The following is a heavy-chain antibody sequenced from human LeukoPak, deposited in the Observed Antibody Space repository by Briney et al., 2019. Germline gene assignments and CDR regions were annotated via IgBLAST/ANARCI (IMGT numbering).Heavy chain of an antibody. J-gene: IGHJ4*02. D-gene: IGHD6-13*01. Sequence: SVKVSCKASGGTFSSYAISWVRQAPGQGLEWMGGIIPIFGTANYAQKFQGRVTITADESTSTAYMELSSLRSEDTAVYYCASSAQQLVFFAGSDYWGQGTLVTVSS. CDR3: ASSAQQLVFFAGSDY. V-gene: IGHV1-69*13. CDR2: IIPIFGTA. CDR1: GGTFSSYA.